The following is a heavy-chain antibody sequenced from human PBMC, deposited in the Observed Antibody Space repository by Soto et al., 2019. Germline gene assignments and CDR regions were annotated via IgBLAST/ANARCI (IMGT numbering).Heavy chain of an antibody. CDR3: ARALDFWSAYFDY. D-gene: IGHD3-3*01. CDR2: ISYDGSNK. V-gene: IGHV3-30*03. Sequence: GGSLRLSCAASGFTFSSYGMHWVRQAPGKGLEWVAVISYDGSNKYYADSVKGRFTISRDNSKNTLYLQMNSLRAEDTAVYYCARALDFWSAYFDYWGRGSLVTVSS. CDR1: GFTFSSYG. J-gene: IGHJ4*02.